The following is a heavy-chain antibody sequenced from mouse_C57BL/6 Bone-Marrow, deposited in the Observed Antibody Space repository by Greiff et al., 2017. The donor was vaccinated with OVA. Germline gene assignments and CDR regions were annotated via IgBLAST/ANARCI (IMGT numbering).Heavy chain of an antibody. CDR2: IYPRSGNT. D-gene: IGHD2-2*01. CDR3: ARRMVTTSYYAMDY. V-gene: IGHV1-81*01. CDR1: GYTFTSYG. Sequence: QVQLQQSGAELARPGASVKLSCKASGYTFTSYGISWVKQRTGQGLEWIGEIYPRSGNTYYNEKFKGKATLTADKSSSTAYMELRSLTSEDSAVYFCARRMVTTSYYAMDYWGQGTSVTVSS. J-gene: IGHJ4*01.